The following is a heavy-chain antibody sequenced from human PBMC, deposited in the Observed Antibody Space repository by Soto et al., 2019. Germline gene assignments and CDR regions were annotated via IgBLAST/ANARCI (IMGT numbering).Heavy chain of an antibody. Sequence: GGFLRLSCAASGFTFDDYGMSWVRPAPGKGLEWVSGINWNGGSAGYADSVKGRFTISRDNAKNSLYLQMNSLRAEDTALYHCARVSSLSAGIAVAGTFDYWGQGTLVTVSS. CDR2: INWNGGSA. V-gene: IGHV3-20*01. D-gene: IGHD6-19*01. CDR3: ARVSSLSAGIAVAGTFDY. J-gene: IGHJ4*02. CDR1: GFTFDDYG.